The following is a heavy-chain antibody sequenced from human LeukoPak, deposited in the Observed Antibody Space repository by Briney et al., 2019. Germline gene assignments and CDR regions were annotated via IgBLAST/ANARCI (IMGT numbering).Heavy chain of an antibody. D-gene: IGHD2-15*01. J-gene: IGHJ5*02. CDR3: ARGHLRYCSGGSCYHNWFDP. Sequence: SETLSLTCAVYGGSFSGYYWSWIRQPPGKGLEWIGEINHSGSTNYDPSLKSRVTISVDTSKNQFSLKLSSVTAADTAVYYCARGHLRYCSGGSCYHNWFDPWGQGTLVTVSS. V-gene: IGHV4-34*01. CDR2: INHSGST. CDR1: GGSFSGYY.